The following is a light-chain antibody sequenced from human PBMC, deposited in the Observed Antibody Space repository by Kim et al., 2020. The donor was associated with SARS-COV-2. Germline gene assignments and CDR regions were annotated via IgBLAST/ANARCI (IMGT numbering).Light chain of an antibody. CDR1: SSDVGAYNY. CDR3: SSYAGSNNVL. J-gene: IGLJ2*01. Sequence: GQSGAIACTGTSSDVGAYNYVYWYQKHPGTAPKLMIYELDKRPSGVPDRFSGSKSGNTASLTVSGLQAEDEADYYCSSYAGSNNVLFGGGTQLTVL. V-gene: IGLV2-8*01. CDR2: ELD.